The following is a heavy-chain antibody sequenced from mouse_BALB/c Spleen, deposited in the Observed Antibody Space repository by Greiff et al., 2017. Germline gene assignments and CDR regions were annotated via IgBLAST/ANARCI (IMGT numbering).Heavy chain of an antibody. CDR3: ARDGNYGYAMDY. Sequence: VQRVESGPGLVAPSQSLSITCTVSGFSLTSYGVHWVRQPPGKGLEWLGVIWAGGSTNYNSALMSRLSISKDNSKSQVFLKMNSLQTDDTAMYYCARDGNYGYAMDYWGQGTSVTVSS. D-gene: IGHD2-1*01. V-gene: IGHV2-9*02. J-gene: IGHJ4*01. CDR1: GFSLTSYG. CDR2: IWAGGST.